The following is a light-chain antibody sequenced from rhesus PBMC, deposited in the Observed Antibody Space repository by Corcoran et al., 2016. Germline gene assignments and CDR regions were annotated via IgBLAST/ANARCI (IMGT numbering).Light chain of an antibody. CDR2: DTS. V-gene: IGKV3S9*01. Sequence: EIVMTQSPATLSLSPGERATLSCRASQSVTSYVAWYQQKPEQAPRLHIYDTSGRATGLPDRFSGSGSGTDFTLTISSLEPEDFAVYYCQQYSKWPWTFGQGTKVEIK. J-gene: IGKJ1*01. CDR1: QSVTSY. CDR3: QQYSKWPWT.